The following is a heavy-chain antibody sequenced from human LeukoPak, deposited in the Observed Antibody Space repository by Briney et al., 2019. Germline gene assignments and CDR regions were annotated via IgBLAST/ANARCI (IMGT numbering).Heavy chain of an antibody. V-gene: IGHV3-30*02. CDR2: TRFDGSSK. J-gene: IGHJ3*02. CDR3: AKVRVDTAMVDAFDI. D-gene: IGHD5-18*01. Sequence: PGGSLRLSCAASGLRFSNYGMHWVRQAPGKGLEWVAFTRFDGSSKYFADSVKGRFIISRDNFQNTLILQMNNLKVEDTAVYYCAKVRVDTAMVDAFDIWGQGTRVVVSS. CDR1: GLRFSNYG.